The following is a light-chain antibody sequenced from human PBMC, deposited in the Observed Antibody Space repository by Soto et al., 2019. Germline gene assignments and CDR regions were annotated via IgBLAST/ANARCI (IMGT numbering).Light chain of an antibody. J-gene: IGLJ1*01. CDR3: QSYDSSLSAPYV. CDR2: DNN. V-gene: IGLV1-40*01. CDR1: SSNIGAGYD. Sequence: QLVLTQPPSVSGAPGQRVTISFAGSSSNIGAGYDVHWYQHLPGTAPKLLIYDNNNRPSGVPDRFSGYKSGTSASLAITGLQAEDEADYYCQSYDSSLSAPYVFGTGTKVTVL.